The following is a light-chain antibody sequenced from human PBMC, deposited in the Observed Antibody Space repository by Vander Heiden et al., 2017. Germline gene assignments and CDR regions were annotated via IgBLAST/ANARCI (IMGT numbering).Light chain of an antibody. CDR3: QQRSNGPRLYT. CDR1: QSVSSY. J-gene: IGKJ2*01. CDR2: DAS. V-gene: IGKV3-11*01. Sequence: EIVLTQSPATLSLSPGERATLSCRASQSVSSYLAWYQQKPGQAPRLLIYDASNRATGITARFSGSGSGTDFTLTISSLEPEDFAVYYCQQRSNGPRLYTFGQGTKLEIK.